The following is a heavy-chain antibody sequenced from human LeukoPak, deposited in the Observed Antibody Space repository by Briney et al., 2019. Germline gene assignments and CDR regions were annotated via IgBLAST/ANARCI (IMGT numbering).Heavy chain of an antibody. CDR1: GGSFSYYY. Sequence: SETLSLTCAVSGGSFSYYYWNWLRQPPGKGLEWIGEINHSGITNYNPSLKSRVTISVDTSKNQFSLKLSSVTAADTAVYYCARARRSGDSCYTGYYWGQGTLVTVSS. CDR2: INHSGIT. CDR3: ARARRSGDSCYTGYY. D-gene: IGHD2-15*01. V-gene: IGHV4-34*01. J-gene: IGHJ4*02.